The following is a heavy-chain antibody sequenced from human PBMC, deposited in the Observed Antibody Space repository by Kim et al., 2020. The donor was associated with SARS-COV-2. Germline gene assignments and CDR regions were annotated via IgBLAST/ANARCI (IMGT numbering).Heavy chain of an antibody. D-gene: IGHD6-19*01. CDR3: ATAYSSGWYSYFDY. V-gene: IGHV1-24*01. Sequence: AQKFQGRVTMTEDTSTDTAYMELSSLRSEDTAVYYCATAYSSGWYSYFDYWGQGTLVTVSS. J-gene: IGHJ4*02.